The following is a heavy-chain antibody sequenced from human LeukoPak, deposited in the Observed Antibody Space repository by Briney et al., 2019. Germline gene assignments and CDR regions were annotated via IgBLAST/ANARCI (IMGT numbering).Heavy chain of an antibody. Sequence: GSLRLSCAASGFTFSSYAMSWVRQAPGKGLEWVSIIHGSGGTTYYADSVKGRFTISRDNSKNTLYLQMNSLRAEDTAVYYCATYCSSTNCRALDIWGQGTMVTVSS. J-gene: IGHJ3*02. D-gene: IGHD2-2*01. CDR1: GFTFSSYA. CDR2: IHGSGGTT. CDR3: ATYCSSTNCRALDI. V-gene: IGHV3-23*01.